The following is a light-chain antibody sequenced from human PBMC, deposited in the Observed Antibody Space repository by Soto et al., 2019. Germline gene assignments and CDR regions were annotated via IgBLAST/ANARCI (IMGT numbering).Light chain of an antibody. Sequence: DIQMTQSPSTLSASVGDRVTITCRASQSINSWLAWYQQKPGKAPKLLIYRASTLEGGVPSRFSGSGSGTEFTLTISSLQPDDCSTYYCHHYDSYSGTFGPGTKVDIK. J-gene: IGKJ3*01. CDR3: HHYDSYSGT. V-gene: IGKV1-5*03. CDR1: QSINSW. CDR2: RAS.